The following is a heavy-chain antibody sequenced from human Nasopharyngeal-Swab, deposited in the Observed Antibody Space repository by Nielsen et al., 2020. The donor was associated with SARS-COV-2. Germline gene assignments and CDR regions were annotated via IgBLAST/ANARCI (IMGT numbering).Heavy chain of an antibody. CDR3: AREMGYCSSTSCGQEGNYYYYYMDV. Sequence: SVKVSCKASGGTFSSYAISWVRQAPGQGLEWMGGIIPIFGTANYAQKFQGRVTITADESTSTAYMELSSLRSEDTGVYYCAREMGYCSSTSCGQEGNYYYYYMDVWGKGTTVTVSS. CDR1: GGTFSSYA. D-gene: IGHD2-2*01. J-gene: IGHJ6*03. V-gene: IGHV1-69*13. CDR2: IIPIFGTA.